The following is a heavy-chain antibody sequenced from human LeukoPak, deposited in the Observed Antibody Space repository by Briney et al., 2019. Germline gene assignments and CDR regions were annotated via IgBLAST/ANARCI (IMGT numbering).Heavy chain of an antibody. CDR3: ARGRYSGSKYYFDY. V-gene: IGHV3-21*01. CDR2: ITSSSTYI. D-gene: IGHD1-26*01. CDR1: GFTFSSYS. J-gene: IGHJ4*02. Sequence: GGSLRLSCAASGFTFSSYSMNWVRQAPGKGLEGVSSITSSSTYIYYADSVKGRFTISRDNAKNSLYLQMNSLRAEDTAVYYCARGRYSGSKYYFDYWGQGTLVTVSS.